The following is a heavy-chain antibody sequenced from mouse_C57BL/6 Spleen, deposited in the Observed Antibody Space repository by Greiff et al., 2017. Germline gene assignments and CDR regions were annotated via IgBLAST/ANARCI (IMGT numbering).Heavy chain of an antibody. CDR1: GYTFTDYY. J-gene: IGHJ3*01. Sequence: EVQLQQSGPELVKPGASVKISCKASGYTFTDYYMNWVKQSHGKSLEWIGDINPNNGGTSYNQKFKGKATLTVDKSSSTAYMELRGLTSEDSAVYYCAPFAYWGQGTLVTVSA. V-gene: IGHV1-26*01. CDR3: APFAY. CDR2: INPNNGGT.